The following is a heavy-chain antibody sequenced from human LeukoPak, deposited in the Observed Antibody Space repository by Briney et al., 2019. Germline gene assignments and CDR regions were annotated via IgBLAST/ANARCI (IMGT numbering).Heavy chain of an antibody. V-gene: IGHV1-46*01. J-gene: IGHJ4*02. Sequence: ASVKVSCKACEYTFTSHYMHWVRQGPGQGLEWMGVINPSGGSTSYAQKFQGRVTMTRDTSTSTVYMELSSLRSEDTAVYYCARHTGSLYDFWSGYIDYWGQGTLVTVSS. CDR2: INPSGGST. CDR1: EYTFTSHY. D-gene: IGHD3-3*01. CDR3: ARHTGSLYDFWSGYIDY.